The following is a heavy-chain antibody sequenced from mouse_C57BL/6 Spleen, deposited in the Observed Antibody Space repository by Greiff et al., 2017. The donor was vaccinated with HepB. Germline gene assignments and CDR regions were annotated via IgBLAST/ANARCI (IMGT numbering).Heavy chain of an antibody. D-gene: IGHD2-4*01. CDR1: GFNIKDDY. CDR3: THDDYDEGYAMDY. Sequence: EVQLQQSGAELVRPGASVKLSCTASGFNIKDDYMHWVKQRPEQGLEWIGWIDPESGDTEYASKFQGKATITADTSSNTAYLQLSSLTSEDTAVYYGTHDDYDEGYAMDYWGQGTSVTVSS. J-gene: IGHJ4*01. CDR2: IDPESGDT. V-gene: IGHV14-4*01.